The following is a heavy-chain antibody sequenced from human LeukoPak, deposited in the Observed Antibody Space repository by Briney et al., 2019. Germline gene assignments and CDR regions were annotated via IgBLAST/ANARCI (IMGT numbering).Heavy chain of an antibody. CDR1: GGSISSYY. CDR3: AREWTGFDY. J-gene: IGHJ4*02. CDR2: IYYSGST. Sequence: SETLSLTCAVSGGSISSYYWSWIRQPPGKGLEWIGYIYYSGSTNYNPSLKSRVTISVDTSKNQFSLKLSSVTAADTAVYYCAREWTGFDYWGQGTLVTVSS. V-gene: IGHV4-59*01. D-gene: IGHD3/OR15-3a*01.